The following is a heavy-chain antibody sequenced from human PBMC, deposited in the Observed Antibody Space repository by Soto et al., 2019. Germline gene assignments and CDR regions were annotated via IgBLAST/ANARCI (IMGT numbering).Heavy chain of an antibody. D-gene: IGHD4-17*01. V-gene: IGHV3-30*18. J-gene: IGHJ4*02. Sequence: GGSQRLSCAASGFTFSSYGMHWVHQAPGKGLEWVAVISYDGRNKYYADAVKGRFTISRDNSKNTLYLQTNSLRAEDTAVYYCAKDRGALRWSEEHYYFDDWGQGTRVTVSS. CDR2: ISYDGRNK. CDR3: AKDRGALRWSEEHYYFDD. CDR1: GFTFSSYG.